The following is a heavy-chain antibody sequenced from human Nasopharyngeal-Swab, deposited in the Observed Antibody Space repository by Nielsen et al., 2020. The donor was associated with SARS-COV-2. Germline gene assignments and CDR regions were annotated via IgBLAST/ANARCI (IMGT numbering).Heavy chain of an antibody. D-gene: IGHD2-8*01. V-gene: IGHV7-4-1*02. J-gene: IGHJ5*02. CDR1: GYTFTSYA. Sequence: ASVKVSCKASGYTFTSYAMNRVRQAPGQGLEWMGWINTNTGNPTYAQGFTGRFVFSLDTSVSTAYLQISSLKAEDTAVYYCARGRYCTNGVCQDRGSWFDPWGQGTLVTVSS. CDR2: INTNTGNP. CDR3: ARGRYCTNGVCQDRGSWFDP.